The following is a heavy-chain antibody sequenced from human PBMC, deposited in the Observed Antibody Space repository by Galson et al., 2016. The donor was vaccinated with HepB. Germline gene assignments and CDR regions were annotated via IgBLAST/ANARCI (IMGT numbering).Heavy chain of an antibody. D-gene: IGHD6-19*01. CDR1: GFTFSSYA. CDR3: ARDPSWYTSGWYDF. Sequence: SLRLSCAASGFTFSSYAMSWVRQAPGKGLEWVSAISGSGGSTYYADSVKGRFTISRDNSKNTLFLQMNSLRAEDTAVFYCARDPSWYTSGWYDFWGQGTLVTVSS. V-gene: IGHV3-23*01. CDR2: ISGSGGST. J-gene: IGHJ5*01.